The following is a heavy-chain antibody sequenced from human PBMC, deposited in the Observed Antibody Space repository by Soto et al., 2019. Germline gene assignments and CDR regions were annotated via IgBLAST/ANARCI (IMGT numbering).Heavy chain of an antibody. CDR2: ISYDGSNK. CDR3: AKDKKGRWLQRARYYYYGMDV. CDR1: GFTFSRYG. D-gene: IGHD5-12*01. J-gene: IGHJ6*02. V-gene: IGHV3-30*18. Sequence: GGSLRLSCAASGFTFSRYGMHWVRQAPGKGLEWVAVISYDGSNKYYADSVKGRFTISRDNSKNTLYLQMNSLRAEDTAVYYCAKDKKGRWLQRARYYYYGMDVWGQGTTVTVSS.